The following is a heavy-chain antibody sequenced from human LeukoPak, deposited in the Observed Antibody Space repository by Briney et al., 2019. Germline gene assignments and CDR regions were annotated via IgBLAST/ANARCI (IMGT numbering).Heavy chain of an antibody. V-gene: IGHV1-2*02. CDR1: GGTFSSYA. CDR2: MNPNSGGT. D-gene: IGHD3-10*01. Sequence: ASVKVSCKASGGTFSSYAISWVRQAPGQGLEWMGWMNPNSGGTNYAQKFQGRVTMTRDTSISTAYMELSTLRSDDTAVYYCARDSYYAFWGQGTLVTVSS. CDR3: ARDSYYAF. J-gene: IGHJ4*02.